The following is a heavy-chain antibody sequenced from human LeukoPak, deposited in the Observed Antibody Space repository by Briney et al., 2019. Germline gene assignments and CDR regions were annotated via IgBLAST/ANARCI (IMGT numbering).Heavy chain of an antibody. V-gene: IGHV1-69*13. CDR3: ARDGVEMATIYY. CDR1: GGTFSSYA. Sequence: ASVKVSCKASGGTFSSYAISWVRQAPGQGLEWMGGIIPIFGTANYAQKFQGRVTITADESTSTAYMELSSLRSEDTAVYYCARDGVEMATIYYWGQGTLVTVSS. CDR2: IIPIFGTA. J-gene: IGHJ4*02. D-gene: IGHD5-24*01.